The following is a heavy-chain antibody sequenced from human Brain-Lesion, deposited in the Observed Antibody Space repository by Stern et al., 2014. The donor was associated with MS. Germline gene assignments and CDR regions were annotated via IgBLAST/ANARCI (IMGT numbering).Heavy chain of an antibody. CDR3: AKDRQWLTYFFDY. V-gene: IGHV3-30*18. J-gene: IGHJ4*02. Sequence: QVQLVQSGGGVVQPGRPLRLSCAASGFTFSSFGMHWVRQAPGKGLEWVEVISYDGSNKYYADSVKGRFTISRDNSKNTLYMQMNSLRAEDTAVYYCAKDRQWLTYFFDYWGQGSLVTVSS. D-gene: IGHD3-22*01. CDR2: ISYDGSNK. CDR1: GFTFSSFG.